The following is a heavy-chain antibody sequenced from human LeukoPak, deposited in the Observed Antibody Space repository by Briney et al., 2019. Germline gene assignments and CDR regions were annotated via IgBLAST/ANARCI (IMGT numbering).Heavy chain of an antibody. D-gene: IGHD3-16*01. CDR2: IRYDGSDK. CDR3: AKGQLGIQSSKWFDP. CDR1: GFTFSNYG. V-gene: IGHV3-30*02. Sequence: HPGGSLRLSCAASGFTFSNYGMYWVRQAPGKGLEWVAFIRYDGSDKYYADSGKGRFTISRDNSKNTLYLQMDSLRADDTAVYYCAKGQLGIQSSKWFDPWGQGTLVTVSS. J-gene: IGHJ5*02.